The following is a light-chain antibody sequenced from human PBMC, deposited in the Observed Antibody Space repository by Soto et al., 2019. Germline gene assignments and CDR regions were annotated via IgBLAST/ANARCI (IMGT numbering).Light chain of an antibody. CDR2: GAS. V-gene: IGKV3-15*01. CDR3: QQYNNWPHT. Sequence: EIVMTQSPATLSVSPGERATLSCRASQSVSNNLAWYQQKPDQAPRLLIYGASTRATGIPARFSGSGSGTEFTLTISSLQSEDFAVYYCQQYNNWPHTFGQGTKLEIK. CDR1: QSVSNN. J-gene: IGKJ2*01.